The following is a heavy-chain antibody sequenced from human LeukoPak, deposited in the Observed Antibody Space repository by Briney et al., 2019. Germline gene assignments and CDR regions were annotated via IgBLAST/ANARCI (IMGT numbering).Heavy chain of an antibody. J-gene: IGHJ5*02. CDR3: ARGTDYYGSGSPNWFDP. Sequence: SETLSLTCAVYGGSFSGYYWSWIRQPPGKGQEWIGEINHSGSTNYNPSLKSRVTISVDTSKNQFSLKLSSVTAADTAVYYCARGTDYYGSGSPNWFDPWGQGTLVTVSS. V-gene: IGHV4-34*01. CDR2: INHSGST. CDR1: GGSFSGYY. D-gene: IGHD3-10*01.